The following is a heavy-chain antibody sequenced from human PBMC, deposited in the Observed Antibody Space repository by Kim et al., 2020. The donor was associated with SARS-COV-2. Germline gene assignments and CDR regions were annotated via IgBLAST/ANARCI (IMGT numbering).Heavy chain of an antibody. CDR2: VSAYNGKT. J-gene: IGHJ5*02. CDR1: GYSFTTYD. CDR3: ARGPITMVWLGFISRFNP. V-gene: IGHV1-18*04. Sequence: ASVKVSCKASGYSFTTYDISWVRQAPGQGLEWMGRVSAYNGKTDYGQKLQGRVTMTRDTSTTTAYMELRSLTSDDTAVYYCARGPITMVWLGFISRFNP. D-gene: IGHD3-10*01.